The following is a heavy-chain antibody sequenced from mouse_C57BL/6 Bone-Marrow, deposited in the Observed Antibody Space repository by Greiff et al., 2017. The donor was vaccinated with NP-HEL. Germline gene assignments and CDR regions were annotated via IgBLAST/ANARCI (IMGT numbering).Heavy chain of an antibody. CDR1: GYTFTDYY. J-gene: IGHJ1*03. V-gene: IGHV1-75*01. Sequence: QVQLQQSGPELVKPGASVKISCKASGYTFTDYYINWVKQRPGQGLEWIGWIFPGSGSTYYNEKFKGKATLTVDKSSSTAYMLLSGLTSEDSAVYFCASRGYYYGSSFYWYFDVWGTGTTVTVSS. CDR2: IFPGSGST. D-gene: IGHD1-1*01. CDR3: ASRGYYYGSSFYWYFDV.